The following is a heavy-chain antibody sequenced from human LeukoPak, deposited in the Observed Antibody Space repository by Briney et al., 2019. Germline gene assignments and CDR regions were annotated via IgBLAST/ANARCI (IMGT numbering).Heavy chain of an antibody. Sequence: PGRSLRLSCEASGFSFSSFGMHWVRQAPGKGLEWVAVISYDGSNKYYADSVKGRFTISRDDSKNTLYLQMNSLRAEDTAVYYCASLSGSSLMDVWGQGTTVTVSS. CDR3: ASLSGSSLMDV. CDR2: ISYDGSNK. CDR1: GFSFSSFG. J-gene: IGHJ6*02. D-gene: IGHD3-10*01. V-gene: IGHV3-30*19.